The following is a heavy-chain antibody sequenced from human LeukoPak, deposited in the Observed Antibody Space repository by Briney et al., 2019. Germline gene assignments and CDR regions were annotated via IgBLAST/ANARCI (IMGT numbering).Heavy chain of an antibody. CDR3: ARHNYGDYFPALSLDY. V-gene: IGHV4-59*08. CDR1: GDSISDYY. J-gene: IGHJ4*02. CDR2: IYYSGST. Sequence: SETLSLTCTVSGDSISDYYWSWIRQPPGKGLEWIGYIYYSGSTNYNPSLKSRVTVSVDTSKNQFSLKLRSVTAADTAVYYCARHNYGDYFPALSLDYWGQGTLVTVSS. D-gene: IGHD4-17*01.